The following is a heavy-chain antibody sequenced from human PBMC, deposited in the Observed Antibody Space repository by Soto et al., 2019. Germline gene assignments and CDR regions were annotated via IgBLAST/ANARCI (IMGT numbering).Heavy chain of an antibody. J-gene: IGHJ4*02. CDR2: INSDGSST. Sequence: GGSLRLSCAASGFTFSSYWMHWVRQAPGKGLVWVSRINSDGSSTSYADSVKGRFTISRDNAKNTLYLQMNSLRAEDTAVYYCARGPTYDSSGYPDFDYWGQGTLVTVSS. CDR1: GFTFSSYW. D-gene: IGHD3-22*01. CDR3: ARGPTYDSSGYPDFDY. V-gene: IGHV3-74*01.